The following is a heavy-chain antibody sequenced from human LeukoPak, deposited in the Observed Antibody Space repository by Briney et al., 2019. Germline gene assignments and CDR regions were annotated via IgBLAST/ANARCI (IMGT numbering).Heavy chain of an antibody. Sequence: GESLKISCKGSGYSFTNYWIGWVRQMPGKGLEWMGIIYPGDSDTRYSPSFQGQVTISADKSISTAYLQWSSLKASDTAMYYCARGGGYNSGHFPLGSGMDVWGQGTTVTVSS. CDR3: ARGGGYNSGHFPLGSGMDV. CDR1: GYSFTNYW. CDR2: IYPGDSDT. D-gene: IGHD5-24*01. V-gene: IGHV5-51*01. J-gene: IGHJ6*02.